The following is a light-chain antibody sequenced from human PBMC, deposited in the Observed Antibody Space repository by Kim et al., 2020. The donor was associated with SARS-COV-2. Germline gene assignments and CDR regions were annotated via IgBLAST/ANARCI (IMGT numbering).Light chain of an antibody. CDR1: NIGNKN. CDR2: RDS. V-gene: IGLV3-9*01. CDR3: QVWDSSTAV. Sequence: SVALGQTARITCGGNNIGNKNVRWYQQKPGQAPVLVIYRDSNRPSGIPERFSGSNSGNTATLTISRAQAGDEADYYCQVWDSSTAVFGGGTQLTVL. J-gene: IGLJ3*02.